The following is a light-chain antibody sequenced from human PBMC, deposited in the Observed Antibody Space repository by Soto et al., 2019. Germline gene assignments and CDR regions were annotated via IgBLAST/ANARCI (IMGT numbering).Light chain of an antibody. Sequence: QLVLTQSPSASASLGASVKLTCTLSSGHSSYAIAWHQQQPEKGPRYLMKLSSDGSHSKGDGIPDRFSGSSSGAERYLTIFSLQSEDEADYYCQTWDTGARVVFGGGTKVTVL. CDR3: QTWDTGARVV. CDR1: SGHSSYA. J-gene: IGLJ2*01. V-gene: IGLV4-69*01. CDR2: LSSDGSH.